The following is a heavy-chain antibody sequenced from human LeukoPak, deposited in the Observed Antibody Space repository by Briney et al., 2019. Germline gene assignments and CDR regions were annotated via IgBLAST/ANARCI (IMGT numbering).Heavy chain of an antibody. D-gene: IGHD3-10*01. V-gene: IGHV3-48*04. CDR1: GFTFSSYS. CDR2: ISSSSSTI. CDR3: ASQLYGSGIPTLVSIDY. J-gene: IGHJ4*02. Sequence: GGSLRLSCAASGFTFSSYSMNWVRQAPGKGLEWVSYISSSSSTIYYADSVKGRFTISRDNAKNSLYLQMNSLRAEDTAVYYCASQLYGSGIPTLVSIDYWGQGTLVTVSS.